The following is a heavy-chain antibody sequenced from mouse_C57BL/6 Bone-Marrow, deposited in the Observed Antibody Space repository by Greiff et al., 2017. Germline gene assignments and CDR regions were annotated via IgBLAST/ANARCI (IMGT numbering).Heavy chain of an antibody. CDR3: ARDPIYYYGSSYGGLAY. V-gene: IGHV5-4*01. Sequence: EVKLVESGGGLVKPGGSLKLSCAASGFTFSSYAMSWVRQTPEKRLEWVATISDGGSYTYYPDNVKGRFTISRDNAKNNLYLQMSHLKSEDTAMYYCARDPIYYYGSSYGGLAYWGQGTLVTVSA. D-gene: IGHD1-1*01. CDR1: GFTFSSYA. CDR2: ISDGGSYT. J-gene: IGHJ3*01.